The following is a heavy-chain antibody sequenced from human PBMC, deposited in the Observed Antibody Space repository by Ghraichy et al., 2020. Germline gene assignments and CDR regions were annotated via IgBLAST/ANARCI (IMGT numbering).Heavy chain of an antibody. Sequence: SETLSLTCAVYGGSFSGYYWSWIRQPPGKGLEWIGEINHSGSTNYNPSLKSRVTISVDTSKNQFSLKLSSVTAADTAVYYCARGLSGDSSGLPDYWGQGTLVTVSS. V-gene: IGHV4-34*01. CDR2: INHSGST. CDR3: ARGLSGDSSGLPDY. D-gene: IGHD3-22*01. J-gene: IGHJ4*02. CDR1: GGSFSGYY.